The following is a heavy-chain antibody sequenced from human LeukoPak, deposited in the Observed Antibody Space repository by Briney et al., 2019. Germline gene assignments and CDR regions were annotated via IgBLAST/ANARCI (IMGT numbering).Heavy chain of an antibody. CDR2: ISYDGSNK. CDR1: GFTFSSYG. V-gene: IGHV3-30*18. CDR3: AKAHSIVGATTGDY. D-gene: IGHD1-26*01. J-gene: IGHJ4*02. Sequence: GGSLRLSCAASGFTFSSYGMHWVRQAPGKGLEWVAVISYDGSNKYYADSVKGRFTISRDNSKNTLYLQMNSLRAEDTAVYYCAKAHSIVGATTGDYWGQGALVTVPS.